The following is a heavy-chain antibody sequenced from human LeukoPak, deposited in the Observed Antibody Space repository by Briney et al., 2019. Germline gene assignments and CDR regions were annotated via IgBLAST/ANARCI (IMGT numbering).Heavy chain of an antibody. Sequence: SETLSLTCTVSGGSISTYYWTWIRQPPGKGLEWIGYIYYRGSANYNPSLKSRVTISVDTSNNQFSLKLSSVTAADTAVYNCARFYYDGSGNYYFDYWGQGTLVTVSS. CDR2: IYYRGSA. CDR1: GGSISTYY. J-gene: IGHJ4*02. D-gene: IGHD3-22*01. CDR3: ARFYYDGSGNYYFDY. V-gene: IGHV4-59*01.